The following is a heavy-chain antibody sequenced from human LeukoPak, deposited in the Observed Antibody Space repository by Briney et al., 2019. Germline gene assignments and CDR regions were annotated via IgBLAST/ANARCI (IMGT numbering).Heavy chain of an antibody. J-gene: IGHJ4*02. Sequence: PGGSLRLSCAASGFTLSSYEMNWVRQAPGKGPEWVSYISRSGSAMYYADSVKGRFTISRDNAKNSLYLQMNSLRAEDTAVYYCAREISALGNYFDSWGQGTLVTVSS. V-gene: IGHV3-48*03. CDR1: GFTLSSYE. D-gene: IGHD7-27*01. CDR2: ISRSGSAM. CDR3: AREISALGNYFDS.